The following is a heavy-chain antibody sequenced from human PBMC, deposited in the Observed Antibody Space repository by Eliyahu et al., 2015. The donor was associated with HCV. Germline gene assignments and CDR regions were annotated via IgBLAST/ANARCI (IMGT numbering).Heavy chain of an antibody. CDR2: IHYSGST. V-gene: IGHV4-59*01. D-gene: IGHD6-19*01. Sequence: QVQLQESGPGLVKPSETLSLTCTVSGGSITTYYWXWIRQPPGKGLEWIGYIHYSGSTNYNPSPKSRVTISVDTSKNQFSLNLTSVTAADTAMYYCASGGGGIAVTGTGGWFDPWGQGTLVTVSS. CDR1: GGSITTYY. CDR3: ASGGGGIAVTGTGGWFDP. J-gene: IGHJ5*02.